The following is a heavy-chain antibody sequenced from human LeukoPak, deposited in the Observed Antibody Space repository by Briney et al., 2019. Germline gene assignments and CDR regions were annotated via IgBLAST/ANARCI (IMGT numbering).Heavy chain of an antibody. Sequence: GGSLSLSCAASGFTFSSYSMNWVRQAPGKGLEWVSSISSSSSYIYYADSVKGRFTISRDNAKNSLYLQMNSLRAEDTAVYYCASGSYYDSEGHYWGQGTLVTVSS. V-gene: IGHV3-21*01. J-gene: IGHJ4*02. CDR3: ASGSYYDSEGHY. CDR1: GFTFSSYS. CDR2: ISSSSSYI. D-gene: IGHD1-26*01.